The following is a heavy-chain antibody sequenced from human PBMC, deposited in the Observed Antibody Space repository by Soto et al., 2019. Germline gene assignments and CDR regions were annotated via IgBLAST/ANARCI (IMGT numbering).Heavy chain of an antibody. V-gene: IGHV3-23*01. J-gene: IGHJ6*02. CDR2: ISGSGGST. CDR3: AKGLRRLLRTQYYYGLDV. Sequence: PGGSLRLSCAASAFTFSPYAMSWVRQAPGKGLEWVSSISGSGGSTHYADSVKGRFTVSRDNSKRALSLQMSSLREEDTATYYCAKGLRRLLRTQYYYGLDVWGRGTTVTVS. D-gene: IGHD3-10*01. CDR1: AFTFSPYA.